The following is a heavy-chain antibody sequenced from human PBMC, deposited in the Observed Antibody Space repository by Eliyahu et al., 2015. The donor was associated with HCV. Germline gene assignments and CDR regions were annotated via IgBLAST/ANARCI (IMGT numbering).Heavy chain of an antibody. Sequence: EVQLVESGGGLIQPGGSLRLSCAASGFTVSSNYMSWVRQAPGKGLEWVSVIYSGGSTYYADSVKGRFTISRDNSKNTLYLQMNSLRAEDTAVYYCARETFGELLSNWFDPWGQGTLVTVSS. CDR2: IYSGGST. J-gene: IGHJ5*02. CDR3: ARETFGELLSNWFDP. D-gene: IGHD3-10*01. V-gene: IGHV3-53*01. CDR1: GFTVSSNY.